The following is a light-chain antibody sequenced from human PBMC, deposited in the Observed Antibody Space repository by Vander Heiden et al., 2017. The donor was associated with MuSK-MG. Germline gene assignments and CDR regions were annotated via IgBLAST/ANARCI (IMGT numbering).Light chain of an antibody. CDR2: DVS. CDR1: SSDVGGYNY. Sequence: QSALTQPASVSGSPGQSITISCTGTSSDVGGYNYVSWYQPHPGKAPKLMSYDVSNRPSGVSNRFSGSKSGNTASLTISGLQAEDEADYYCSSYTSSSTPVVFGGGTKLTGL. CDR3: SSYTSSSTPVV. J-gene: IGLJ2*01. V-gene: IGLV2-14*03.